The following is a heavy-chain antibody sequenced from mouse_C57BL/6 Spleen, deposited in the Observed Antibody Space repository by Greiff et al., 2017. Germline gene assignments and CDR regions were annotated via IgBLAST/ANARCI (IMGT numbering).Heavy chain of an antibody. CDR2: IDPSDSET. CDR1: GYTFTSYW. J-gene: IGHJ3*01. CDR3: ATIYYGYDGGFAY. Sequence: VQLQQPGAELVRPGSSVKLSCKASGYTFTSYWMHWVKQRPIQGLEWIGNIDPSDSETHYNQKFKDKATLTVDKSSSTAYMQLSSLTSEDSAVYYCATIYYGYDGGFAYWGQGTLVTVSA. D-gene: IGHD2-2*01. V-gene: IGHV1-52*01.